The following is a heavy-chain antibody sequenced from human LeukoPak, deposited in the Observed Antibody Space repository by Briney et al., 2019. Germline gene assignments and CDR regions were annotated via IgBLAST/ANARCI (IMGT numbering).Heavy chain of an antibody. CDR2: IRSKAHGGTT. V-gene: IGHV3-49*03. CDR3: TRVDTAMHYYCYYMDV. D-gene: IGHD5-18*01. J-gene: IGHJ6*03. Sequence: GGSLRLSCTASGFTFGDYAMSWFRQAPGKGLEWVGFIRSKAHGGTTEYAASVKGRFTISRDDSKSIAYLQMNSLKTEDTAVYYCTRVDTAMHYYCYYMDVWGKGTTVTVSS. CDR1: GFTFGDYA.